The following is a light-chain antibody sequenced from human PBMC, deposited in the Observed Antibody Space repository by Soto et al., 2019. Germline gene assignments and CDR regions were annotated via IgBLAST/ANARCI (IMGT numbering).Light chain of an antibody. V-gene: IGKV1-27*01. CDR2: AAS. CDR1: QGINNY. J-gene: IGKJ1*01. Sequence: DIQMTQSPSSVSASVGDRVSSTCRASQGINNYLAWYQQKPGKVPKLLIYAASTLQSGVPSRFSGSGSGTYFTLTISILQPEDVATYYCQKYNRAPRTFGQGTKVEIK. CDR3: QKYNRAPRT.